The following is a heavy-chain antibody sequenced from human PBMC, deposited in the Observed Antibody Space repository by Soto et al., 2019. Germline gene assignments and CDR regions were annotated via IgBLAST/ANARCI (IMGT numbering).Heavy chain of an antibody. CDR2: IYPSVSS. V-gene: IGHV4-38-2*02. CDR1: GFAISRGYY. Sequence: SETLSLTCNVSGFAISRGYYWSWVRQSPGKGLEWIGSIYPSVSSYHNPSLETRLTLSIDTSKNQFTLKLASATAADTALYYCAREKVGTTFFDNWGKGIRVTVSS. D-gene: IGHD1-1*01. CDR3: AREKVGTTFFDN. J-gene: IGHJ4*02.